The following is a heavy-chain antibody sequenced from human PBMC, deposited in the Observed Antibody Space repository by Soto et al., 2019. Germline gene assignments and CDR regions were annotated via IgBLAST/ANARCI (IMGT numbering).Heavy chain of an antibody. CDR2: ISAYNGNT. D-gene: IGHD5-18*01. CDR3: ARVEWIQLWFVGNWFDP. Sequence: ASVKVSCKASGYTFTSYGISWVRQAPGQGLEWMGWISAYNGNTNYAQKLQGRVTMTTDTSTSTAYMELRSLRSDDTAVYYCARVEWIQLWFVGNWFDPWGQGTLVTVYS. CDR1: GYTFTSYG. J-gene: IGHJ5*02. V-gene: IGHV1-18*01.